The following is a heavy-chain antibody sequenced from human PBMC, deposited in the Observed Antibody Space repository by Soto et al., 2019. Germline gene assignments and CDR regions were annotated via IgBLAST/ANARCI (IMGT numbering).Heavy chain of an antibody. CDR1: GYTLTSFY. CDR3: ARSPRPTGTTLYYFDS. D-gene: IGHD1-1*01. Sequence: GASVKVSCKASGYTLTSFYMHWMRQAPGQGREWMGVIDPSAGSTTYAQKFKGRVRMTRDTFTSTVFMELSSLRSEDTAVYYCARSPRPTGTTLYYFDSWGQRTLVTVSS. V-gene: IGHV1-46*01. CDR2: IDPSAGST. J-gene: IGHJ4*02.